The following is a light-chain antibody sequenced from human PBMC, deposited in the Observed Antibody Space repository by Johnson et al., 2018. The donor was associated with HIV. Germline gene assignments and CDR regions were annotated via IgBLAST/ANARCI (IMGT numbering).Light chain of an antibody. J-gene: IGLJ1*01. CDR3: GTCDSSLSAGGV. Sequence: QSVLTQPPSVSAAPGQKVTISCSGSSSNIGNNYVSWYQQLPGTAPKLLIYENNKRPSGIPDRFSGSKSGTSATLGITGLQTGDAADYYCGTCDSSLSAGGVFGTGTKVTVL. CDR2: ENN. V-gene: IGLV1-51*02. CDR1: SSNIGNNY.